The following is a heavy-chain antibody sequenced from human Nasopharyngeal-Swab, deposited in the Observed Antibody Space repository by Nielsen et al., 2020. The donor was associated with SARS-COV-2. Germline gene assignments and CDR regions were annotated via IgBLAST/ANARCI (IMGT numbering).Heavy chain of an antibody. CDR3: ARTAPFCGGDCYSEYFQY. Sequence: GESLKISCAASGFTFSTYTMNWVRQAPGKGLEWVSSISGSSSYIWYADSVKGRFTVSRDNAKNSLFLQMDSLGADDTSFYYCARTAPFCGGDCYSEYFQYWGQGTLVTVSS. CDR1: GFTFSTYT. V-gene: IGHV3-21*01. CDR2: ISGSSSYI. J-gene: IGHJ1*01. D-gene: IGHD2-21*02.